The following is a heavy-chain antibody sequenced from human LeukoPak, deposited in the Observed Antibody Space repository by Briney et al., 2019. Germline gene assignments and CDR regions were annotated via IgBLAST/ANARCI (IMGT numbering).Heavy chain of an antibody. V-gene: IGHV3-30*04. CDR3: AREYCSSTSCYRPSPFFFDY. CDR2: ISYDGSNK. Sequence: PGGSLRLSCAASGFTFSSYAMRWVRQAPGKGLEWVAVISYDGSNKYYAASVKGRSTISRDNSKNTLYLQMNSLRAEDTAVYYCAREYCSSTSCYRPSPFFFDYWGQGTLVTVSS. CDR1: GFTFSSYA. J-gene: IGHJ4*02. D-gene: IGHD2-2*01.